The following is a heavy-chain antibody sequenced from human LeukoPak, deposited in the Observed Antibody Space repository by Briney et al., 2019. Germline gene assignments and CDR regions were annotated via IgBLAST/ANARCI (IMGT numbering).Heavy chain of an antibody. J-gene: IGHJ4*02. CDR1: GFTFSSYA. V-gene: IGHV3-23*01. Sequence: GGSLRLSCAASGFTFSSYAMTWVRQAPGKGLEWVATISSSGYSTYYADSVKGRFTISRDNSKNTLYLQLNSLRAEDTTVYYCAKTTYASNSSGWYNHFDYWGQGTLVTVSS. D-gene: IGHD6-19*01. CDR3: AKTTYASNSSGWYNHFDY. CDR2: ISSSGYST.